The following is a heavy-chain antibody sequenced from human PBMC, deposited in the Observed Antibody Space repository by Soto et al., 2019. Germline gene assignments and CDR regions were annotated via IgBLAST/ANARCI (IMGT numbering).Heavy chain of an antibody. V-gene: IGHV1-69*13. Sequence: SVKVSCKASGGTFSSYAISWVRQAPGQGLEWMGGIIPIFGTANYAQKFQGRVTITADESTSTAYMELSSLRSEDTAVYYCARAMEHTAPGSDYYYGMDVWGQGTTVTVSS. CDR1: GGTFSSYA. CDR2: IIPIFGTA. D-gene: IGHD5-18*01. J-gene: IGHJ6*02. CDR3: ARAMEHTAPGSDYYYGMDV.